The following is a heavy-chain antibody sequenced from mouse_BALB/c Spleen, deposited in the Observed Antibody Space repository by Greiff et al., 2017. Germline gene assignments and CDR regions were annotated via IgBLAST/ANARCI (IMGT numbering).Heavy chain of an antibody. CDR3: ARSYGIYAMDY. CDR2: IDPANGNT. D-gene: IGHD2-1*01. CDR1: GFNIKDTY. V-gene: IGHV14-3*02. J-gene: IGHJ4*01. Sequence: VQLQQSGAELVKPGASVKLSCTASGFNIKDTYMHWVKQRPEQGLEWIGRIDPANGNTKYDPKFQGKATITADTSSNTAYLQLSSLTSEDTAVYYCARSYGIYAMDYWGQGTSVTVSS.